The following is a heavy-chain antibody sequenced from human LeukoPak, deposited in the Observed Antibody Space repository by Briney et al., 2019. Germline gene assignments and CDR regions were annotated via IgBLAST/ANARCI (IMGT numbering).Heavy chain of an antibody. CDR1: GGTFSSYA. V-gene: IGHV1-69*05. J-gene: IGHJ4*02. Sequence: SVKVSCKASGGTFSSYAISWVRQAPGQGLEWMGRIIPIFGTANYAQKFQGRVTITTDESTSTAYMELSGLRSEDTAVYYCARGALYDDSSAYWGQGTLVTVSS. CDR3: ARGALYDDSSAY. D-gene: IGHD3-22*01. CDR2: IIPIFGTA.